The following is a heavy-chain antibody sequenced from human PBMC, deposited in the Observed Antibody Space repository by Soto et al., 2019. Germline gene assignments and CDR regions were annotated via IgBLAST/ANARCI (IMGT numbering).Heavy chain of an antibody. CDR3: AKDPQVIWPLDPPHYYYYGMDV. CDR2: ISGSGGST. J-gene: IGHJ6*02. D-gene: IGHD1-1*01. V-gene: IGHV3-23*01. Sequence: GGSLRLSCAASGFTFSSYAMSWVRQAPGKGLEWVSAISGSGGSTYYADSVKGRFTISRDNSKNTLYLQMNSLRAEDTAVYYCAKDPQVIWPLDPPHYYYYGMDVWGQGTTVTVSS. CDR1: GFTFSSYA.